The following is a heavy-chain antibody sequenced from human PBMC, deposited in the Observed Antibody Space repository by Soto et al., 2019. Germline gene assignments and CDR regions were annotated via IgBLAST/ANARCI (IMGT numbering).Heavy chain of an antibody. CDR3: ARDLGGQIVDY. J-gene: IGHJ4*02. Sequence: ASVKVSCKASGFTFSSSAVQWVRQAPGQGLEWMGWISGYNGNTKYAQKLQGRVTMTTDTSTSTAYMELRSLRSDDTAVYYCARDLGGQIVDYWGQGTLVTVSS. V-gene: IGHV1-18*01. CDR1: GFTFSSSA. CDR2: ISGYNGNT. D-gene: IGHD1-26*01.